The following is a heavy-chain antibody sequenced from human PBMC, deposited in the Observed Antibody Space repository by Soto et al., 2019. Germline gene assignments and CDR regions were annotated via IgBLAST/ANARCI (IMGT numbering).Heavy chain of an antibody. CDR1: GFTFSDHY. CDR2: SRNKPNSYTT. CDR3: GRTTVTNYAMDV. V-gene: IGHV3-72*01. Sequence: EVQLVESGGGLVQPGGSLRLSCVASGFTFSDHYMDWVRQAPGKGLEWVGRSRNKPNSYTTEYAASVKGRFTISRDDSNNSVYLQMNSLKTEDTAVYYCGRTTVTNYAMDVWGQGTTVTVSS. J-gene: IGHJ6*02. D-gene: IGHD4-17*01.